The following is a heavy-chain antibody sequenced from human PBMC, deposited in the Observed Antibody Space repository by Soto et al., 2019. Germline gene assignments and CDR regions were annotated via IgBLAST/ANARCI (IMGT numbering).Heavy chain of an antibody. D-gene: IGHD4-17*01. J-gene: IGHJ4*02. CDR3: SRVGGYYGDYPNFDY. CDR2: IYYSGTT. Sequence: SETLSLTCTVSGGSISSYYWSWIRQPPGKGLEWIGNIYYSGTTNYNPSLKSRVTISVDTSMTQFFLKLRSVTAADTAVYYCSRVGGYYGDYPNFDYWGQGTRVTVSS. V-gene: IGHV4-59*01. CDR1: GGSISSYY.